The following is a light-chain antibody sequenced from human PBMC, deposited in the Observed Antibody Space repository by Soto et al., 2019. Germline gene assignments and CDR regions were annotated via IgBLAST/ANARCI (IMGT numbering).Light chain of an antibody. CDR2: AAS. J-gene: IGKJ5*01. V-gene: IGKV1-39*01. Sequence: DIQMTQSPSTLSASVGDRVTITCRASQSISGWLACHQQKPGKAPKLLIYAASSLQSGVPSRFSGSGSGTHFILTISSLQPEDFATYYCQHIHSIPITFGHGTRLEIK. CDR1: QSISGW. CDR3: QHIHSIPIT.